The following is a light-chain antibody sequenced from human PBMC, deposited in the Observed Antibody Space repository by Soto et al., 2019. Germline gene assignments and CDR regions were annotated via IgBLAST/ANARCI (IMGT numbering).Light chain of an antibody. CDR3: SSYTSSSVL. V-gene: IGLV2-14*03. J-gene: IGLJ2*01. CDR1: SSDVGYNY. Sequence: QSALTQPASVSGSPGQSITISCTGTSSDVGYNYVSWYQQHPGKAPKLMIYDVTNRPSGVSNRFSGSKSGNTASLTISGLQAEDEADYYCSSYTSSSVLFGGGTKVTVL. CDR2: DVT.